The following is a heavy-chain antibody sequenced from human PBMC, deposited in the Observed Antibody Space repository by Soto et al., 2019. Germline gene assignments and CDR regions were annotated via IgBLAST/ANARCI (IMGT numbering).Heavy chain of an antibody. V-gene: IGHV4-34*01. Sequence: SETLSLTSAVYGGSFSGYYWSCIRQPPGKGLEWIGEINHSGSTNYNPSLKSRVTISVDTSKNQFSLKLSSVTAADPAVYYFAFVFQWYRDHQDVLSFRARRTTDL. D-gene: IGHD2-2*01. CDR3: AFVFQWYRDHQDVLSFRARRTTDL. CDR2: INHSGST. CDR1: GGSFSGYY. J-gene: IGHJ2*01.